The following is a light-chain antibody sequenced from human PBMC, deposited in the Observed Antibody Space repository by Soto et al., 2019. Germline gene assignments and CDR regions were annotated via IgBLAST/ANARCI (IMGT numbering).Light chain of an antibody. Sequence: QSVLTQPRSVSGSHGHSVTISCTGTSTDVGASNNVSWYQQLPGRAPKLMIYDVSERPSGVPDRFSGSKSGNTASLTISGLQADDEADYYCCSYAVTFYVFGTGTTVTVL. J-gene: IGLJ1*01. V-gene: IGLV2-11*01. CDR2: DVS. CDR1: STDVGASNN. CDR3: CSYAVTFYV.